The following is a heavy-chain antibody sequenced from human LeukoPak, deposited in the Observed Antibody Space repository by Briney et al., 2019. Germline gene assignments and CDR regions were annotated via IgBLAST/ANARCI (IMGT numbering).Heavy chain of an antibody. CDR1: GGSFSGYY. Sequence: PSETLSLTCAVYGGSFSGYYWSWIRQPPGKGLEWIGEINHSGSTNYNPSLKSRVTISVDTSKNQFSLKLSSVTAADTAVYYCARVEVVRGVILEYWGQGTLVTVSS. CDR3: ARVEVVRGVILEY. V-gene: IGHV4-34*01. J-gene: IGHJ4*02. D-gene: IGHD3-10*01. CDR2: INHSGST.